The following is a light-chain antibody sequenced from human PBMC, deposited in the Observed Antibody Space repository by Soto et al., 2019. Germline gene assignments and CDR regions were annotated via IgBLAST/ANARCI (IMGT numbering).Light chain of an antibody. J-gene: IGKJ3*01. V-gene: IGKV3-11*01. CDR3: QQRSNWPPFT. CDR2: DAS. CDR1: QSVSSY. Sequence: EIVLTQSPATLSLSPGERATLSCRASQSVSSYLAWYQQKPGQAPRLLIYDASNRATGIPARCSGSGSGTDFTLTISSLEPEDFGVYYCQQRSNWPPFTCGPGTKVDSK.